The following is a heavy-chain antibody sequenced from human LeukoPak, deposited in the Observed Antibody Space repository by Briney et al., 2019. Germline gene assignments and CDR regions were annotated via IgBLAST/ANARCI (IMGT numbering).Heavy chain of an antibody. CDR3: ARCDSLTGLYP. CDR1: GGSISGHY. D-gene: IGHD3-9*01. Sequence: PSETLSLTCTVSGGSISGHYWNWIRQPPGKGLEWIGYIYYSGSTNYNPSLKSRVTISLDTSRNQYSLELTSVTAADTAVYYCARCDSLTGLYPWRQGNLVTVSS. V-gene: IGHV4-59*11. J-gene: IGHJ5*02. CDR2: IYYSGST.